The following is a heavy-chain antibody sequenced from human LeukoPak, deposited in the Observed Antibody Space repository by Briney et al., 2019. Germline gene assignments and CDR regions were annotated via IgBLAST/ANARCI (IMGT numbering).Heavy chain of an antibody. CDR1: GFTFSTNW. D-gene: IGHD1-26*01. CDR3: AKDRIGGMYDY. V-gene: IGHV3-74*01. J-gene: IGHJ4*02. Sequence: GGSLRLSCAASGFTFSTNWMHWVRQAPGKGLVWGSLINPDGSRIGYADSVKGRFTISRDNSKNTLYLQMNSLRAEDTAVYYCAKDRIGGMYDYWGQGTLVTVSS. CDR2: INPDGSRI.